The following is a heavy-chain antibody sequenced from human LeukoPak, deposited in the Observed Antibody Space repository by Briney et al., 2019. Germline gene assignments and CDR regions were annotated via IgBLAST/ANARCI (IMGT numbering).Heavy chain of an antibody. V-gene: IGHV4-34*01. Sequence: SETLSLTCTVSGGSFSGYYCTWIRQPPGKGLEWIGEINHSGSANYNPSLKSRVTISLDTSKNQFSLKLSSVTAADTAVYYCARGGIVVVPAAIGGRRWFDPWGQGTLVTVSS. CDR3: ARGGIVVVPAAIGGRRWFDP. D-gene: IGHD2-2*01. J-gene: IGHJ5*02. CDR2: INHSGSA. CDR1: GGSFSGYY.